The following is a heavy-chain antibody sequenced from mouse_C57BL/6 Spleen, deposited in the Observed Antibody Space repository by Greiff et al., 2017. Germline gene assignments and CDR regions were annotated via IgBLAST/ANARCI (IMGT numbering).Heavy chain of an antibody. V-gene: IGHV1-15*01. CDR3: TRSPYYYGK. CDR1: GYTFTDYE. CDR2: IDPETGGT. Sequence: QVQLKESGAELVRPGASVTLSCKASGYTFTDYEMHWVKQTPVHGLEWIGAIDPETGGTAYNQKFKGKAILTADKSSSTAYMELRSLTSEDSAVYYCTRSPYYYGKWGQGTTLTVSS. D-gene: IGHD1-1*01. J-gene: IGHJ2*01.